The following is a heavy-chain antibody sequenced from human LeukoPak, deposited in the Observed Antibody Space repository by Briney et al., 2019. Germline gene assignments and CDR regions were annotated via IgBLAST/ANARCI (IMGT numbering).Heavy chain of an antibody. J-gene: IGHJ4*02. CDR3: ARDPYSSGWRLDY. V-gene: IGHV3-30*04. Sequence: GRSLRLSCAASGFTFSSYAMRWVRQAPGKGLEWVAVISYDGSNKYYADSVKGRFTISRDNSKNTLYLQMNSLRAEDTAVYYCARDPYSSGWRLDYWGQGTLVTVSS. CDR2: ISYDGSNK. CDR1: GFTFSSYA. D-gene: IGHD6-19*01.